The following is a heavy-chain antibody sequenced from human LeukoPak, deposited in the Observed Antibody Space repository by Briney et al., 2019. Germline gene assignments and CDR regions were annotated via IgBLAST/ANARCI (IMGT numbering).Heavy chain of an antibody. V-gene: IGHV3-48*02. Sequence: PGGSLRLSCAAPGFTFSTYSMNWLRQAPGKGLEWVSYISSSSDTTYYADSVKGRFTISRDNAKNSLYLQMNSLKDQDTAVYYCARDLRSGWYYFDFWGQGTLVTVSS. D-gene: IGHD6-19*01. CDR2: ISSSSDTT. J-gene: IGHJ4*02. CDR1: GFTFSTYS. CDR3: ARDLRSGWYYFDF.